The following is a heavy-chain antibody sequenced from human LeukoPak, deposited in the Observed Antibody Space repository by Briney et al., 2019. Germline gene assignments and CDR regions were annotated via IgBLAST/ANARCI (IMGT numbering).Heavy chain of an antibody. J-gene: IGHJ6*02. D-gene: IGHD3-10*01. CDR1: GFTVSDNY. V-gene: IGHV3-53*01. CDR3: AKDSEGNYYYGMDV. CDR2: IYSAGAT. Sequence: GGSLRLSCAASGFTVSDNYMTWVRQAPGKGLEWVSSIYSAGATHYAESVKGRFTISRDNSKNTLYLQMNSLRAEDTAVYYCAKDSEGNYYYGMDVWGQGTTVTVSS.